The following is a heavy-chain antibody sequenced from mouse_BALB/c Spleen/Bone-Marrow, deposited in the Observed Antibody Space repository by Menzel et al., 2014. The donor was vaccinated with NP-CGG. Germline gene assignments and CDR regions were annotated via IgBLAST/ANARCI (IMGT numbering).Heavy chain of an antibody. D-gene: IGHD2-2*01. J-gene: IGHJ4*01. CDR3: ARSRWDGYDDYDMDY. Sequence: VQLQQSGPELVKPGASVRISCKASGYTFTSYYIHWVKQRPGQGLEWIGWIYPGNVNTKYNEKFKGKATLTADKSSSTAYMQLSSLTSEDSAVYFCARSRWDGYDDYDMDYWGQGTSVTVSS. CDR1: GYTFTSYY. CDR2: IYPGNVNT. V-gene: IGHV1S56*01.